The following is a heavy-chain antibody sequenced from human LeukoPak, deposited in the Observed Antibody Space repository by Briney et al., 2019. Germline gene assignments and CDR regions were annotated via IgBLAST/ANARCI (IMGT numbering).Heavy chain of an antibody. Sequence: SETLSLTCAVYAGSSSGYYWSWIRQPPGKGLEWIGEINHSGSTNYNPSLKSRVTISVDTSKNQFSLKLSSVTAADTAVYYCARDVAVADNWFDPWGQGTLVTVSS. J-gene: IGHJ5*02. D-gene: IGHD6-19*01. V-gene: IGHV4-34*01. CDR2: INHSGST. CDR1: AGSSSGYY. CDR3: ARDVAVADNWFDP.